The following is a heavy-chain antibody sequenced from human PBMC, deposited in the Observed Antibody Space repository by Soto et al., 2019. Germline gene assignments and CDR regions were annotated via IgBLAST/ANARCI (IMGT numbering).Heavy chain of an antibody. CDR2: ISWNSGVI. CDR1: GFTFDDYA. V-gene: IGHV3-9*01. J-gene: IGHJ3*01. CDR3: AKDVAWGGSHPNHAFDV. Sequence: EMKLVESGGGLVQPGRSLRLSCAASGFTFDDYAMHWVRQAPGKGLEWVSSISWNSGVIDYADSVKGRFSISRDSAKNSLFLQMTSLRPEDTALYYCAKDVAWGGSHPNHAFDVWGQGTMVSVSS. D-gene: IGHD1-26*01.